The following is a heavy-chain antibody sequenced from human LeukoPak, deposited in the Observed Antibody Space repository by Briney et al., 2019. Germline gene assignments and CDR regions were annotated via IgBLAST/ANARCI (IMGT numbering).Heavy chain of an antibody. CDR1: GFTVSSNY. V-gene: IGHV3-66*01. D-gene: IGHD4-17*01. Sequence: PGGSLRLSCAASGFTVSSNYMSWVRQAPGKGLEWVSVIYSGGNTYYADSVKGRFTISRDNSKNTLYLQMNSLRAEDTAVYYCAREDYGDYPLDYWGQGTLVTVSS. CDR2: IYSGGNT. J-gene: IGHJ4*02. CDR3: AREDYGDYPLDY.